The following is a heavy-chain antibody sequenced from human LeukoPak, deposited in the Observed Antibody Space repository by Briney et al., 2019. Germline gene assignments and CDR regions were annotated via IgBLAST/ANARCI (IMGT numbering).Heavy chain of an antibody. D-gene: IGHD1-7*01. CDR1: GFTVSSNY. Sequence: PGGSLRLSCAASGFTVSSNYMTWVRQAPRKGLGWVSVIYTSGSTYYADSVKGRFTISRDNSKNTLYLQMNSLRAEDTAVYYCARGRTWVHWNYGPTDAFDIWGRGTMVAVSS. CDR2: IYTSGST. CDR3: ARGRTWVHWNYGPTDAFDI. V-gene: IGHV3-53*01. J-gene: IGHJ3*02.